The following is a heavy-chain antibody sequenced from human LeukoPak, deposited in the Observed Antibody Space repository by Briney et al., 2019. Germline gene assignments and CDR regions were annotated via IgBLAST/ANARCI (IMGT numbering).Heavy chain of an antibody. CDR1: GDSVSNTGAT. Sequence: SQTLSLTCGISGDSVSNTGATWNWVRQSPSRGLEWLGRTYYRSKWNNDYAVSVKSRLTIKPDTSKNQFSLQLKSVTPEDTAVYYCARGSSYYDSSGYHYFDYWGQGTLVTVSS. D-gene: IGHD3-22*01. CDR2: TYYRSKWNN. V-gene: IGHV6-1*01. J-gene: IGHJ4*02. CDR3: ARGSSYYDSSGYHYFDY.